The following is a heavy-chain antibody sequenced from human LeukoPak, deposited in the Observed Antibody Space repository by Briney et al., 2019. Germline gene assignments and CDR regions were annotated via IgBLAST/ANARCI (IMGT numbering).Heavy chain of an antibody. J-gene: IGHJ4*02. Sequence: ASVKVSCKASGYTFTGYYMHWVRQAPGQGLEWMGWISAYNGNTKYAQKLQGRVTLTTDTSTSTVYMELRSLRSDDTAVYYCARGNYGDYGDCWGQGTLVTVSS. V-gene: IGHV1-18*04. CDR2: ISAYNGNT. CDR1: GYTFTGYY. CDR3: ARGNYGDYGDC. D-gene: IGHD4-17*01.